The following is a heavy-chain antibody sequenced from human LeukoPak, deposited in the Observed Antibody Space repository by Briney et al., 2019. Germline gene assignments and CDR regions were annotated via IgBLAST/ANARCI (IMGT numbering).Heavy chain of an antibody. V-gene: IGHV4-38-2*01. CDR1: GYSISSGYY. CDR2: IYHSGST. CDR3: ARRAAAAGIDY. D-gene: IGHD6-13*01. J-gene: IGHJ4*02. Sequence: SETLSLTCAVSGYSISSGYYWGWIRQPPGKGLEWIGSIYHSGSTYYNPSPKSRVTISVDTSKNQFSLKLSSVTAADTAVYYCARRAAAAGIDYWGQGTLVTVSS.